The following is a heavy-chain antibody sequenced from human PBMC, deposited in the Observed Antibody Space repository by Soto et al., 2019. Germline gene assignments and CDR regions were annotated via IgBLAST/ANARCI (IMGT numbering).Heavy chain of an antibody. J-gene: IGHJ6*02. D-gene: IGHD3-10*01. Sequence: PGESLKISCQASGYTFTKYWVGWVRQMPGKGLEWMGIIYPDDSDTRYSPSFQGQVTISADKSISTAYLQWSSLKASDTAMYYCAGGGVRGVITRTRGYYGMDVWGQGTTVTVSS. V-gene: IGHV5-51*01. CDR3: AGGGVRGVITRTRGYYGMDV. CDR1: GYTFTKYW. CDR2: IYPDDSDT.